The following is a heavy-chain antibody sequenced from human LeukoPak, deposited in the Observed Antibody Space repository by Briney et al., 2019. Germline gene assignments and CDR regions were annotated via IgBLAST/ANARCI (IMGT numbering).Heavy chain of an antibody. V-gene: IGHV1-69*13. CDR3: ARDRGSSSSPFDY. D-gene: IGHD6-6*01. CDR1: GGTFSSYA. CDR2: SIPIFGTA. J-gene: IGHJ4*02. Sequence: SVRVSCKASGGTFSSYAISWVRQAPGQWLEWMGGSIPIFGTANYAQKFQGRVTITADESTSTAYMELSSLRSEDTAVYYCARDRGSSSSPFDYWGQGTLVTVSS.